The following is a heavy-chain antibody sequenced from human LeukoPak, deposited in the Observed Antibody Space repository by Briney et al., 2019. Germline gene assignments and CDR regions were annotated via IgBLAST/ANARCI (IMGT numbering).Heavy chain of an antibody. J-gene: IGHJ6*02. Sequence: SETLSLTCAVYGGYFSGYYWRWIRQPPGKGLAWIGEMNHSGSTNYNPSLKSLVTISVDTSKNQFSLKLSSVTAADTAVYYCARGAGTQLPDYYYGMDVWGQGTTVTVSS. CDR3: ARGAGTQLPDYYYGMDV. CDR1: GGYFSGYY. V-gene: IGHV4-34*01. D-gene: IGHD2-2*01. CDR2: MNHSGST.